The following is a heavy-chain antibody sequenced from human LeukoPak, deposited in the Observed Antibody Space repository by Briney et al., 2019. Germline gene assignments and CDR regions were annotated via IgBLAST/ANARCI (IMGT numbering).Heavy chain of an antibody. J-gene: IGHJ5*02. CDR3: ARDRVDTAAFDP. CDR1: VFTFSSYD. CDR2: ITTSGSAT. Sequence: GGSLRLSCAASVFTFSSYDMIWVRQAPGKGLEWVSYITTSGSATYHADSVKGRFTISRDNAKNSLYLQMNSLRAEDTAVYYCARDRVDTAAFDPWGQGTLVTVSS. D-gene: IGHD5-18*01. V-gene: IGHV3-48*03.